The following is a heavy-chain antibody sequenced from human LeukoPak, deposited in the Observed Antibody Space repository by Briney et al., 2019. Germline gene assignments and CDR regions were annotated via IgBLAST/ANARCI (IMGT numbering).Heavy chain of an antibody. CDR3: ATYYCSTTSCYPYFFDY. J-gene: IGHJ4*02. V-gene: IGHV1-18*01. D-gene: IGHD2-2*01. Sequence: ASVTDTVMCSRYPFTKYGRSWVRQARGKGLEGMGWINPDNGNTKYAQKFQGRVTMTTDTSTSTAHMELRSLRSDDTAVYYCATYYCSTTSCYPYFFDYWGQGTLVTVSS. CDR1: RYPFTKYG. CDR2: INPDNGNT.